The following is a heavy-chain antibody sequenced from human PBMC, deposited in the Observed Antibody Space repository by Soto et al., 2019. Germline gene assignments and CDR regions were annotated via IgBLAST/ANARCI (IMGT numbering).Heavy chain of an antibody. J-gene: IGHJ6*02. D-gene: IGHD3-3*01. V-gene: IGHV1-69*02. CDR1: GGTFSSYT. CDR2: IIPILGIA. CDR3: ARKALRFSFDGMDV. Sequence: QVQLVQSGAEVKKPGSSVKVSCKASGGTFSSYTISWVRQAPGQGLEWMGRIIPILGIANYAQKFQGRVTITADKSTSTAYMELSSLRSEDTAVYYCARKALRFSFDGMDVWGQGTTVTVSS.